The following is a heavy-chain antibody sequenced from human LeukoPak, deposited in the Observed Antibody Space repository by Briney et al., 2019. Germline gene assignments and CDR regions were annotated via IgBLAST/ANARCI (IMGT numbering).Heavy chain of an antibody. Sequence: SETLSLTCTVSGGSISSYYWGWIRQPPGKGLEWIGNINYSGSTNYNPSLKSRVTISIDTSKNQFSLKLSSVTTADTAVYYCARDWALGYSSSWYYAFDIWGQGTMATVSS. D-gene: IGHD6-13*01. CDR3: ARDWALGYSSSWYYAFDI. CDR1: GGSISSYY. V-gene: IGHV4-59*13. CDR2: INYSGST. J-gene: IGHJ3*02.